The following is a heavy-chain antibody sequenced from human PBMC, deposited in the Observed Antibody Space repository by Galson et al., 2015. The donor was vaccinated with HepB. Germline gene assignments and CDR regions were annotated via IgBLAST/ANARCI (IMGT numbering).Heavy chain of an antibody. CDR3: ARGGRSGSYPYFYYYMDL. V-gene: IGHV1-69*10. CDR1: GGTFGNYA. CDR2: IIPIFGIT. Sequence: SVKVSCKASGGTFGNYAINWVRQAPGQGLEWVGGIIPIFGITNYRQNLQGRVAITADQSTSTAYMELISLRSEDTAIYYCARGGRSGSYPYFYYYMDLWGTGTTVTVSS. J-gene: IGHJ6*03. D-gene: IGHD1-26*01.